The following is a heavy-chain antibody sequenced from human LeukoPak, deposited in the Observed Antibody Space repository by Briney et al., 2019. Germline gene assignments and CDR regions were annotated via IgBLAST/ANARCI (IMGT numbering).Heavy chain of an antibody. J-gene: IGHJ6*03. CDR3: ARDGGQWLEYYYYMDV. V-gene: IGHV3-23*01. Sequence: GGSLRLSCAASGFTFSSYGMSWVRQAPGKGLEWVSAISGSGGSTYYADSVKGRFTISRDNSKNTLYLQMNSLRAEDTAVYYCARDGGQWLEYYYYMDVWGKGTTVTVSS. CDR1: GFTFSSYG. CDR2: ISGSGGST. D-gene: IGHD6-19*01.